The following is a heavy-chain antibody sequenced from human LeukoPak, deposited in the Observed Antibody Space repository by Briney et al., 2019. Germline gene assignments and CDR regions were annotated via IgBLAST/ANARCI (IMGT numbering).Heavy chain of an antibody. CDR2: IWYDGSNK. CDR3: ARVEGGGYAVDY. CDR1: GFIFSSYG. V-gene: IGHV3-33*01. Sequence: GGSLRLSCAASGFIFSSYGMHWVRQAPGKGLEWVAVIWYDGSNKYYSDSVKGRFTISRDNSKNTLYLQMNSLRVEDKAVYYCARVEGGGYAVDYWGQGTLVTVSS. J-gene: IGHJ4*02. D-gene: IGHD5-12*01.